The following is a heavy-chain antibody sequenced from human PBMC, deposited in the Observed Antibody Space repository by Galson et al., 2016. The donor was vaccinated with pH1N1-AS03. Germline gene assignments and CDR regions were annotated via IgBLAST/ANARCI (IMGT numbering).Heavy chain of an antibody. CDR2: LHGGGGSS. D-gene: IGHD3-3*01. CDR1: GFIFNKYA. J-gene: IGHJ4*02. Sequence: SLRLSCAASGFIFNKYAMTWVRQAPGKGLEWVSNLHGGGGSSYYADSVRGRFTIYRDNSRDTVYLQMNSLRVDDTAVYYCARGHGDLKGNYLDYWGQGTPVTVSS. CDR3: ARGHGDLKGNYLDY. V-gene: IGHV3-23*01.